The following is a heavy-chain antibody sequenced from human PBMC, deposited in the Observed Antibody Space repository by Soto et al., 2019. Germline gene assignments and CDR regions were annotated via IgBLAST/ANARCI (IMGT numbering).Heavy chain of an antibody. V-gene: IGHV4-34*01. CDR2: INHSGST. CDR3: AKTMAMVRGVKGWFDP. CDR1: GGSFSGYY. J-gene: IGHJ5*02. Sequence: PSETLCLTCAVYGGSFSGYYWSWIRQPPGKGLEWIGEINHSGSTNYNPSLKSRVTISVDTSKNQFSLKLSSVTAADTAVYYCAKTMAMVRGVKGWFDPWGQGTLVTVSS. D-gene: IGHD3-10*01.